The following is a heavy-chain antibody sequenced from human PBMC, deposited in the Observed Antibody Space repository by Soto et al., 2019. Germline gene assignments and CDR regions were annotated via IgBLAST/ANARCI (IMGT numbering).Heavy chain of an antibody. D-gene: IGHD6-13*01. CDR3: ARDGQQLVPYNWFDP. CDR1: GFTFSSYW. V-gene: IGHV3-7*05. CDR2: IKQDGSEK. J-gene: IGHJ5*02. Sequence: GGSLRLSCAASGFTFSSYWMSWVRQAPGKGLEWVANIKQDGSEKYYVDSVKGRFTISRDNAKNSLYLQMNSLRAEDTAVYYCARDGQQLVPYNWFDPWGQGTLVTVSS.